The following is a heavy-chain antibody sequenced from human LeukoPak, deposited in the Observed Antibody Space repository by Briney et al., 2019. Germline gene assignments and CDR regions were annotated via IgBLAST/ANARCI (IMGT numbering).Heavy chain of an antibody. D-gene: IGHD3-22*01. CDR3: ARGYYDSSGYFDY. V-gene: IGHV3-48*04. Sequence: GGSLRLSCAASGFTFSSHWMSWVRQAPGKGLEWVSYISSSGSTIYYADSVKGRFTISRDNAKNSLYLQMNSLRAEDTAVYYCARGYYDSSGYFDYWGQGTLVTVSS. CDR2: ISSSGSTI. CDR1: GFTFSSHW. J-gene: IGHJ4*02.